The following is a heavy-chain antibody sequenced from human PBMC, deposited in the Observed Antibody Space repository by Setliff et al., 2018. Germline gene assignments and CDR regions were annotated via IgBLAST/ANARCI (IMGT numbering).Heavy chain of an antibody. V-gene: IGHV3-53*01. Sequence: PGGSLRLSCAASDFSVTTNYMNWVRQAPGKGLDWVSAISSGGSKFYADSVKGRYTISRDKAKNTLYLQMNSLRAEDTAIYYCARQLRHAFDIWGQGTMVTVS. CDR1: DFSVTTNY. D-gene: IGHD1-1*01. CDR2: ISSGGSK. CDR3: ARQLRHAFDI. J-gene: IGHJ3*02.